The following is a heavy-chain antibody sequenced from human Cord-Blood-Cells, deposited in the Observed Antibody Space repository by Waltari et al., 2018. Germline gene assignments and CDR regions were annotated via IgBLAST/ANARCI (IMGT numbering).Heavy chain of an antibody. CDR3: ARAWDYGDYVDAFDI. Sequence: QVQLQESGPGLVKPSETLSLTCTVSGGSIRSYYWSWIRQPPGKGLEWIGYIYYSGSTNYNPSLKSRVTISVDTSKNQFSLKLSSVTAADTAVYYCARAWDYGDYVDAFDIWGQGTMVTVSS. CDR1: GGSIRSYY. D-gene: IGHD4-17*01. V-gene: IGHV4-59*01. CDR2: IYYSGST. J-gene: IGHJ3*02.